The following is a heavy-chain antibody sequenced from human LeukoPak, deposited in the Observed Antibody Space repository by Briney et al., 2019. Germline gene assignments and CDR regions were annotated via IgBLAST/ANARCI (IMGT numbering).Heavy chain of an antibody. D-gene: IGHD3-10*01. J-gene: IGHJ4*02. Sequence: PSETLSLTCSVSGYSLTSGYYWGWIRQSPGKGLEWIGSIYHSGSTYYNPSLKSRVTISIDTSRNQFSLRLSSVTAADTALYYCAKHYMGSSYNHGLDCWGQGTLVTVSS. CDR3: AKHYMGSSYNHGLDC. CDR2: IYHSGST. CDR1: GYSLTSGYY. V-gene: IGHV4-38-2*02.